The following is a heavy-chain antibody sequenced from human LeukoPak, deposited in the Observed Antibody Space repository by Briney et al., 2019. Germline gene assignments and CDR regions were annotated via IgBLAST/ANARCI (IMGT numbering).Heavy chain of an antibody. D-gene: IGHD3/OR15-3a*01. CDR1: GYIFTTYG. J-gene: IGHJ4*02. Sequence: ASVKVSCKASGYIFTTYGISWVRQAHGQGLEWMGWISAYNGNTKYAQMVQGRVTMTTDTSTRTAYMELRSLRFDDTAVYYCARGSYDFWSGYSDYWGQGTLVTVSS. V-gene: IGHV1-18*01. CDR3: ARGSYDFWSGYSDY. CDR2: ISAYNGNT.